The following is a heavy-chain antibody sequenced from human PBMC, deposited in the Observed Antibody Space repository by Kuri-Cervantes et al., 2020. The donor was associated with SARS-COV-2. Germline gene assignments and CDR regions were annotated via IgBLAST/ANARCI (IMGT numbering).Heavy chain of an antibody. D-gene: IGHD2-21*01. J-gene: IGHJ4*02. V-gene: IGHV4-34*01. CDR3: ARVPATGPVAGGFDY. CDR1: GGSFSGYY. CDR2: INHSGST. Sequence: SETLSLTCAVYGGSFSGYYWSWIRQPPGKGLEWIGEINHSGSTNYNPSLKSRVTISVDTSKNQFSLKLSSVTAADSAMYYCARVPATGPVAGGFDYWGLGTLVTVSS.